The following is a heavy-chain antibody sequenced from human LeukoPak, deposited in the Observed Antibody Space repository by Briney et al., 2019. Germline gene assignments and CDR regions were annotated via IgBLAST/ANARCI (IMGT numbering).Heavy chain of an antibody. CDR2: ISGSGDST. V-gene: IGHV3-23*01. J-gene: IGHJ4*02. CDR1: GFTFSNYA. Sequence: GGSLRLSCAASGFTFSNYAMSWVRQAPGKGLEWVSAISGSGDSTYYADSVKGRFTISRDNSKNTLYLQMNSLRAEDTAVYYCAKDVGVVPAALVDYWGQGTLVTVSS. D-gene: IGHD2-2*01. CDR3: AKDVGVVPAALVDY.